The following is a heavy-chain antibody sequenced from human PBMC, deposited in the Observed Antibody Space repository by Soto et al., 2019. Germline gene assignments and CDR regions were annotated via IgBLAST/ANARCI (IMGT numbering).Heavy chain of an antibody. Sequence: PGESLKISSQVSGYSFITYWITWVRQMPGKGLEWMGTIDPSDSYTKYSPSLQGHVTISADKSLSIAYLQWSSLKASDIGMYYCARATVVTPSPFDIWGQGTMVTVTS. CDR1: GYSFITYW. V-gene: IGHV5-10-1*01. CDR3: ARATVVTPSPFDI. J-gene: IGHJ3*02. CDR2: IDPSDSYT. D-gene: IGHD2-21*02.